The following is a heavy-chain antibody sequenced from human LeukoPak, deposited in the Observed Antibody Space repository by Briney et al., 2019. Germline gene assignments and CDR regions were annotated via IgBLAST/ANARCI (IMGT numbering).Heavy chain of an antibody. D-gene: IGHD4/OR15-4a*01. Sequence: PSETLSLTCTVSGGSISSNYWSWIRQPPGKGLEWIGYIYNSGSTIYNPSLKSRVTISVDTSKNQFSLKLSSVTAADTAVYYCAGASRVRLDYWGQGTLVTLSS. CDR1: GGSISSNY. V-gene: IGHV4-59*01. J-gene: IGHJ4*02. CDR2: IYNSGST. CDR3: AGASRVRLDY.